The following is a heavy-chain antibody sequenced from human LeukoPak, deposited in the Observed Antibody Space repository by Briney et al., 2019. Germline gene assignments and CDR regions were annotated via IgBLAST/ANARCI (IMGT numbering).Heavy chain of an antibody. V-gene: IGHV3-21*01. CDR1: GFTFSSYS. D-gene: IGHD3-22*01. CDR2: ISSSSSYI. Sequence: GGSLRLSCAASGFTFSSYSMNWVRQAPGKGLEWVSSISSSSSYIYYADSVKGRFTISRDNAKNSPYLQMNSLRAEDTAVYYCASLYDSSGYYPLDYWGQGTLVTVSS. J-gene: IGHJ4*02. CDR3: ASLYDSSGYYPLDY.